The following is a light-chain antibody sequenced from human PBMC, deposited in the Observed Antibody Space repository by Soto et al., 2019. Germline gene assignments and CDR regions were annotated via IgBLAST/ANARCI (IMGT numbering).Light chain of an antibody. J-gene: IGKJ1*01. CDR2: GAS. CDR1: QSVNSD. V-gene: IGKV3-20*01. Sequence: EIVVTQSPVTLSLSPGEGATLYCRANQSVNSDLAWYQQKPGQAPRLLIYGASNRATGIPDRFSGSGSGTDFTLTISRLEHEDFAVYYCQQYGSSPRTFGQGTKVDIK. CDR3: QQYGSSPRT.